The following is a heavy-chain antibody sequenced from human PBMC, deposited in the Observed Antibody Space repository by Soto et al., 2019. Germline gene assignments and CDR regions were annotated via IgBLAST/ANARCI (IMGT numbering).Heavy chain of an antibody. D-gene: IGHD3-3*01. CDR2: IIPIFGTA. CDR3: ARSGAVITAGHFDY. V-gene: IGHV1-69*01. J-gene: IGHJ4*02. CDR1: GGTFSSYA. Sequence: QVQLVQSGAEVKKPGSSLKVSCKASGGTFSSYAISWVRQAPGQGLEWMGGIIPIFGTANYAQKFQGRVTITADESTSTAYMELSSLRSEDTAVYYCARSGAVITAGHFDYWGQGTLVTVSS.